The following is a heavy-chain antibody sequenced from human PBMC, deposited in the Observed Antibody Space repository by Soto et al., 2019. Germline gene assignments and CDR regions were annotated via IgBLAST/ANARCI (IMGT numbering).Heavy chain of an antibody. CDR1: GFTFRDFG. CDR2: IWDDGSNK. Sequence: QVQLVESGGGVVQPGTSLRLSCAASGFTFRDFGMHWVRQAPGKGLEWVAVIWDDGSNKKYSDSVKGRFTISRDNSENTLCLQMDSLRAEDTALYYCAAYYGSGSSFYWGQGTLVTVSS. CDR3: AAYYGSGSSFY. J-gene: IGHJ4*02. V-gene: IGHV3-33*01. D-gene: IGHD3-10*01.